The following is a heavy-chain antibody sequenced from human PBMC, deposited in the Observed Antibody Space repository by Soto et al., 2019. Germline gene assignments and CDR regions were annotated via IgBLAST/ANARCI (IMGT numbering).Heavy chain of an antibody. V-gene: IGHV3-23*01. CDR1: GFTFSFYA. J-gene: IGHJ4*02. CDR2: LTGNGGDT. CDR3: AKDREYSYGWDY. Sequence: EVQLLESGGGLAQPGGSLRLSCAASGFTFSFYAMTWVRQAPGKGLEWVSSLTGNGGDTYYADSVKGRFTISRDNSENTLYLQMNSLRVDETSVYYCAKDREYSYGWDYWGLGTLVTVSS. D-gene: IGHD5-18*01.